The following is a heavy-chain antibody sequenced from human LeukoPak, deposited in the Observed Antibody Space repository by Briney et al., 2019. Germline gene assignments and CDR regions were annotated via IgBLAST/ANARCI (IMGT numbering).Heavy chain of an antibody. Sequence: ASVKVSCKASGGTFSSYAISWVRQASGQGLEWMGRIIPILGIANYAQKFQGRVTITADKSTSIAYMELSSLRSEDTAVYYCAREEAYYYDSSGYWYFDYWGQGTLVTVSP. CDR1: GGTFSSYA. CDR3: AREEAYYYDSSGYWYFDY. V-gene: IGHV1-69*04. J-gene: IGHJ4*02. D-gene: IGHD3-22*01. CDR2: IIPILGIA.